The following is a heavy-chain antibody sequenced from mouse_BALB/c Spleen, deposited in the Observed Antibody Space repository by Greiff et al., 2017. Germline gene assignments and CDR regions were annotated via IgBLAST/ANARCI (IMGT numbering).Heavy chain of an antibody. CDR3: ARRAARATLAWFAY. V-gene: IGHV1-9*01. D-gene: IGHD3-1*01. Sequence: VQLQQSGAELMKPGASVKISCKATGYTFSSYWIEWVKQRPGHGLEWIGEILPGSGSTNYNEKFKGKATFTADTSSNTAYMQLSSLTSEDSAVYYCARRAARATLAWFAYWGQGTLVTVSA. CDR2: ILPGSGST. CDR1: GYTFSSYW. J-gene: IGHJ3*01.